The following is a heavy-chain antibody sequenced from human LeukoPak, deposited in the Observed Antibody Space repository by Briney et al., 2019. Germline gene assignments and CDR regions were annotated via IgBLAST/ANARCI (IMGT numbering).Heavy chain of an antibody. Sequence: ASVKVSCKASGYTFTSYGISWVRQAPGQGLEWMGWISAYNGNTNYAQKLQGRVTMTTDTSTSTAYMELRSLRPDDTAVYYCARVSITMIVNRWFDPWGQGTLVTVSS. CDR1: GYTFTSYG. D-gene: IGHD3-22*01. CDR2: ISAYNGNT. CDR3: ARVSITMIVNRWFDP. J-gene: IGHJ5*02. V-gene: IGHV1-18*01.